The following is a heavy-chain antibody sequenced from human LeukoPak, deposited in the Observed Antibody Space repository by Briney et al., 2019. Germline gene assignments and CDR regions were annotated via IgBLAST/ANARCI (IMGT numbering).Heavy chain of an antibody. D-gene: IGHD3-10*01. CDR2: IYYSGST. Sequence: SETLSLTCTVSGGSISSSSYYWGWIRQPPGKGLEWIGSIYYSGSTYYNPSLKSRVTISVDTSKNQFSLKLSSVTAADTAVYYCARPEGDYYGSGSFAFDIWGQGTMVTVSS. V-gene: IGHV4-39*01. J-gene: IGHJ3*02. CDR3: ARPEGDYYGSGSFAFDI. CDR1: GGSISSSSYY.